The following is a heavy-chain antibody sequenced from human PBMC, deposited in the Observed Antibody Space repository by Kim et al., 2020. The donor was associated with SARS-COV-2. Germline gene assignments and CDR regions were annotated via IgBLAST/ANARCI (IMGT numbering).Heavy chain of an antibody. V-gene: IGHV4-39*01. J-gene: IGHJ4*02. CDR3: ARTKGVIRYFDWLLYRGYYLDH. Sequence: SETLSLTCTVSGGSISSSSYYWGWIRQPPGKGLEWIGSIYYSGSTYYNPSLKSRVTISVDKSQNQCSLKLSSVTAADTAVYYCARTKGVIRYFDWLLYRGYYLDHWGRGTLVTLS. CDR1: GGSISSSSYY. D-gene: IGHD3-9*01. CDR2: IYYSGST.